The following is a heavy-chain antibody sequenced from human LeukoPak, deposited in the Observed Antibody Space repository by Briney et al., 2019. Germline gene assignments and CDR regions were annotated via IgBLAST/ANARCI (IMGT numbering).Heavy chain of an antibody. Sequence: ASVKVSCKASGYTFTSYGISWVRQAPGQGLEWMGWISAYNGNTNYAQKLQGRVTMTTDTSTSTAYMELRSLRSDDTAVYYCASYSPPPLGWFGDTGAGYFDYWGQGTLVTVSS. V-gene: IGHV1-18*01. J-gene: IGHJ4*02. CDR3: ASYSPPPLGWFGDTGAGYFDY. CDR1: GYTFTSYG. D-gene: IGHD3-10*01. CDR2: ISAYNGNT.